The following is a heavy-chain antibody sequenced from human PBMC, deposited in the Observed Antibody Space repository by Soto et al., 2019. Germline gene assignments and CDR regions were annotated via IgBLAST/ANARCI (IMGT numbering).Heavy chain of an antibody. Sequence: SETLSLTCTVSGGSISSGGYYWSWIRQHPGKGLEWIGYIYYSGSTYYNPSLKSRVTISVDTSKNQFSLKLSSVTAADTAVYYCARDQLGNFDYWGQGTLVTVSS. V-gene: IGHV4-31*03. CDR1: GGSISSGGYY. D-gene: IGHD6-13*01. J-gene: IGHJ4*02. CDR2: IYYSGST. CDR3: ARDQLGNFDY.